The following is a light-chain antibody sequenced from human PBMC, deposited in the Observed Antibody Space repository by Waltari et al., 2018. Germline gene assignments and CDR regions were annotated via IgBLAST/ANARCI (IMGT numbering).Light chain of an antibody. CDR3: QQRANWRLT. CDR2: DVS. CDR1: QSVSSY. J-gene: IGKJ4*02. Sequence: EIVLTQSPATLSLSPGERATLSCRASQSVSSYLTWYQQKPGQAPRLLIYDVSNRATGIPARFSGSGSGTDFTLTISGLEPEDFAVYYCQQRANWRLTFGGGSKVEIK. V-gene: IGKV3-11*01.